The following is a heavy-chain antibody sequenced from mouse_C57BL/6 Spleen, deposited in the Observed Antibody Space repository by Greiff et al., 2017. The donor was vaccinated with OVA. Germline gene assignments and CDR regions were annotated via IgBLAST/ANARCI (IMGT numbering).Heavy chain of an antibody. CDR1: GFTFSSYG. Sequence: EVQVVESGGDLVKPGGSLKLSCAASGFTFSSYGMSWVRQTPDKRLEWVATISSGGSYTYYPDSVKGRFTISRDNAKNTLYLQMSSLKSEDTAMYDGARPDYDYDYAMDYWGQGTSVTVSS. CDR2: ISSGGSYT. J-gene: IGHJ4*01. V-gene: IGHV5-6*01. CDR3: ARPDYDYDYAMDY. D-gene: IGHD2-4*01.